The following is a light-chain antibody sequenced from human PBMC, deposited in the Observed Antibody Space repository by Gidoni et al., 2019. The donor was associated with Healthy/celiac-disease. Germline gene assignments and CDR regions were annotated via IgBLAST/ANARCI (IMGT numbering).Light chain of an antibody. J-gene: IGKJ4*01. CDR3: QRANSFPSGVT. CDR1: QGISSG. CDR2: AAS. Sequence: DIQMTQSPSSVSASVGARVTITCRACQGISSGLAWYQQKPGKAPKLLIYAASSLQSGVPSRFSGSGSGTDFTLTISSRQPEDFATYYCQRANSFPSGVTFGGXTKVEIK. V-gene: IGKV1-12*02.